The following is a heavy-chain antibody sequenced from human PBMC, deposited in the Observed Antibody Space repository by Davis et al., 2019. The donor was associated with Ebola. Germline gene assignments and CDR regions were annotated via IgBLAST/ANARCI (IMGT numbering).Heavy chain of an antibody. J-gene: IGHJ6*02. D-gene: IGHD1-26*01. V-gene: IGHV3-7*01. CDR2: VRQDETEK. CDR3: ARTPLVSFGMDV. CDR1: GFTFNYYW. Sequence: GESLKISCTASGFTFNYYWMNWVRKAPGKGLEWVANVRQDETEKHYVDSVKGRFTISRDNAKNSLYLQMDSLRAEDTAVYYCARTPLVSFGMDVWGQGTTVTVYS.